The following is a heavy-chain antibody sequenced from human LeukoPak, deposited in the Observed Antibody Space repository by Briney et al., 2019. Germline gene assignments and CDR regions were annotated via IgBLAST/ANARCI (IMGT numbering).Heavy chain of an antibody. CDR1: EGTFSSYA. CDR3: ARDEYQLLDGAFDI. Sequence: SVKVSCKASEGTFSSYAISWVRQAPGKGLEWMGRIIPIFGIANYAQKFQGRVTITADKSTSTAYMELSSLRSEDTAVYYCARDEYQLLDGAFDIWGQGTMVTVSS. J-gene: IGHJ3*02. D-gene: IGHD2-2*01. CDR2: IIPIFGIA. V-gene: IGHV1-69*04.